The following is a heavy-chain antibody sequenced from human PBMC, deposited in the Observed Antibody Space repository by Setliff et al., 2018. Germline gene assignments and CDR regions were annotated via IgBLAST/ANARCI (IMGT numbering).Heavy chain of an antibody. V-gene: IGHV5-51*01. D-gene: IGHD5-12*01. Sequence: PGESLKISCKASGYISTNYWIGWVRQMPGKGLEWMGVIYPGDSDTRYSPSFQGQVTISADKSINTAYLQWSSLKASDTAIYYCARHRVGNSGYAIPILDFWGQGALVTVSS. CDR3: ARHRVGNSGYAIPILDF. CDR2: IYPGDSDT. J-gene: IGHJ4*02. CDR1: GYISTNYW.